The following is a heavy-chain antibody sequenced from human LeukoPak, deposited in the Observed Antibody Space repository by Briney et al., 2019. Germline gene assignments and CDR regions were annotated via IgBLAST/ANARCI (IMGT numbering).Heavy chain of an antibody. CDR1: GGSFSGYY. J-gene: IGHJ4*02. V-gene: IGHV4-34*01. D-gene: IGHD3-22*01. Sequence: SETLSLTCAVYGGSFSGYYWSWIRQPPGKGLEWIGETNHSGSTNYNPSLKSRVTISVDTSKNQFSLKLSSVTAADTAVYYCARGHYDSSGYYYWGQGTLVTVSS. CDR2: TNHSGST. CDR3: ARGHYDSSGYYY.